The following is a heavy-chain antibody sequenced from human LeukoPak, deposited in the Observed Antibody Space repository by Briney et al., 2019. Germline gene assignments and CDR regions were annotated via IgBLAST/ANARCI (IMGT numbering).Heavy chain of an antibody. CDR1: GFTFDDYA. CDR3: AKAECNSTSCYRFDP. CDR2: ISWNSGSI. J-gene: IGHJ5*02. V-gene: IGHV3-9*01. D-gene: IGHD2-2*02. Sequence: GGSLRLSCAASGFTFDDYAMHWVRQAPGKGLEWVSGISWNSGSIGYADSVKGRFTISRDNAKNSLYLQMNSLRTEDTALYYCAKAECNSTSCYRFDPWGQGTLVTVSS.